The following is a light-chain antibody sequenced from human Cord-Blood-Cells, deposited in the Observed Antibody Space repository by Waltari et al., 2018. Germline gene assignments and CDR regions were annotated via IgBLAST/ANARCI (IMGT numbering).Light chain of an antibody. CDR2: DAS. Sequence: DIQMSQSPSSQSASVGDSVTITCQASQDISNYLNWYQQKPGKAPKLLIYDASNLETGVPSRFSGSGSGTDFTFTISSLQPEDIATYYGQQYDNLPLTFGGGTKVEIK. J-gene: IGKJ4*01. V-gene: IGKV1-33*01. CDR1: QDISNY. CDR3: QQYDNLPLT.